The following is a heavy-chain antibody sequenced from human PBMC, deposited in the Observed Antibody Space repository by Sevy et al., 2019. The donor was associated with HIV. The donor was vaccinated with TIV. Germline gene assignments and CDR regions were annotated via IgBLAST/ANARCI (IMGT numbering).Heavy chain of an antibody. V-gene: IGHV5-51*01. Sequence: GESLKISCQGSGYSFSNYLNAWVRQLPGKGLEGMGIIYPGDSDTRYSPSFQGQVTISVDKSVNTAYLHWSSLKASDTAIEFCAGPSGGDYCSGGNCFPHGMDVWGQGTTVTVSS. J-gene: IGHJ6*02. D-gene: IGHD2-15*01. CDR2: IYPGDSDT. CDR1: GYSFSNYL. CDR3: AGPSGGDYCSGGNCFPHGMDV.